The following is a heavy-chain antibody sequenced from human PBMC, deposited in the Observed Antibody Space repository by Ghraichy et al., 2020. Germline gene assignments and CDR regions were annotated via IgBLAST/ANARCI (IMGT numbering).Heavy chain of an antibody. CDR1: GGSFSGYY. V-gene: IGHV4-34*01. Sequence: SETLSLTCAVYGGSFSGYYWSWIRQPPGKGLEWIGEINHSGSTNYNPSLKSRVTISVDTSKNQFSLKLSSVTAADTAVYYCASSRYYDYVWGTNTYYYYYGMDVWGQGTTVTVSS. D-gene: IGHD3-16*01. J-gene: IGHJ6*02. CDR3: ASSRYYDYVWGTNTYYYYYGMDV. CDR2: INHSGST.